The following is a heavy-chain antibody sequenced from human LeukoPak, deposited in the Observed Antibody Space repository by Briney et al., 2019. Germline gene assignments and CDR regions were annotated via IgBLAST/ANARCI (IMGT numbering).Heavy chain of an antibody. CDR1: GYTFTSYG. CDR2: ISAYNGNT. Sequence: ASVKVSCKASGYTFTSYGISWVRQAPGQGLEWMGWISAYNGNTNYAQKLQGRVTMTTDTSTSTAYMELRSLRSDDTAVYYCARDWISCSGGSCYSPIKSYYGMDVWGQGTTVTVSS. CDR3: ARDWISCSGGSCYSPIKSYYGMDV. D-gene: IGHD2-15*01. V-gene: IGHV1-18*01. J-gene: IGHJ6*02.